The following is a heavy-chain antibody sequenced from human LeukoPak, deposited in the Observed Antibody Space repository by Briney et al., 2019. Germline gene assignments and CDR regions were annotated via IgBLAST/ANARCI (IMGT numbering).Heavy chain of an antibody. V-gene: IGHV3-21*01. D-gene: IGHD2-15*01. CDR2: ISSSSSYI. Sequence: PGGSLRLSCAASGFTFSSYSMNWVRQAPGKGLEWVSSISSSSSYIYYADSVKGRFTISRDNAKNSLYLQMNSLRAEDTAVYYCARDYCSGGSCYPLVGYWGQGTLVTVSS. CDR3: ARDYCSGGSCYPLVGY. J-gene: IGHJ4*02. CDR1: GFTFSSYS.